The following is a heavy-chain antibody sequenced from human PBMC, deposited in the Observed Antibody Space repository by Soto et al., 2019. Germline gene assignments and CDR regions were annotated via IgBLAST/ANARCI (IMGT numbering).Heavy chain of an antibody. Sequence: ASVKVSCKASGGTFSSYGISWVRQAPGQGLEWMGWISTYNGNTNYAQKLQGRVTMTTDTSTSTAYMELRSLRSDDTAVYYCARDLPCSGGSCYSDYWGQGTLVTVSS. J-gene: IGHJ4*02. D-gene: IGHD2-15*01. V-gene: IGHV1-18*01. CDR1: GGTFSSYG. CDR2: ISTYNGNT. CDR3: ARDLPCSGGSCYSDY.